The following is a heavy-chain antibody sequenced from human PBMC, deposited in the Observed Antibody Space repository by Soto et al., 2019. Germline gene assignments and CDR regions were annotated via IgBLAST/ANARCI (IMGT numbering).Heavy chain of an antibody. CDR1: GYTFTSYD. CDR3: ARGRGNIVVVSPDI. CDR2: MNPNSGNT. J-gene: IGHJ3*02. V-gene: IGHV1-8*01. D-gene: IGHD2-2*01. Sequence: GASVKPSCKASGYTFTSYDINWVRQATKQGLEWMGWMNPNSGNTGYAQKFQGRVTMTRNTSISTAYMELSSLRSEDTAVYYCARGRGNIVVVSPDIWGQGTMVTVSS.